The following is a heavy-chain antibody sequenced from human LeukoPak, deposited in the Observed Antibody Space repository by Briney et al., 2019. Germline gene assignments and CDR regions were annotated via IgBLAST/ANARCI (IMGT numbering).Heavy chain of an antibody. Sequence: PSETLSLTCTVSGDSISRAPYYWGWIRQPPGKGLEYIGSVSYRGSTYYNPSPRSRGTISVDTSKIQYSLRLTSVAATDTAVYYCARHIYDSSNYYFYYLDYWGQGVLVTVSS. CDR2: VSYRGST. J-gene: IGHJ4*02. V-gene: IGHV4-39*01. D-gene: IGHD3-22*01. CDR1: GDSISRAPYY. CDR3: ARHIYDSSNYYFYYLDY.